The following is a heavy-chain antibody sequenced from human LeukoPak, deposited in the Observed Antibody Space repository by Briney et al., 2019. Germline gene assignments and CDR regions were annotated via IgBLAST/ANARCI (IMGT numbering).Heavy chain of an antibody. CDR1: GFTFSSYG. CDR2: IRYDGSNK. CDR3: ARGGGWVPAAGTILN. D-gene: IGHD6-13*01. J-gene: IGHJ4*02. V-gene: IGHV3-30*02. Sequence: GGSLRLSCAASGFTFSSYGMHWVRQAPGKGLEWVAFIRYDGSNKYYADSVKGRFTISRDNSKNTLYLQMNSLRSEDTAVYYCARGGGWVPAAGTILNWGQGTLVTVSS.